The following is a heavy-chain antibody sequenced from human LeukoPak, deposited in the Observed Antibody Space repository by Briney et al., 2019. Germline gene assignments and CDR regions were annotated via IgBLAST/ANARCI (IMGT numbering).Heavy chain of an antibody. CDR1: GFTVSSNS. V-gene: IGHV3-53*01. Sequence: GGSLRLFCTVSGFTVSSNSMSWVRQAPGKGLEWVSFIYSDNTHYSDSVKGRFTISRDNSKNTLYLQMNSLRAEDTAVYYSAIGAAAAHYDYMDVWGKGTTVTISS. D-gene: IGHD6-13*01. CDR2: IYSDNT. CDR3: AIGAAAAHYDYMDV. J-gene: IGHJ6*03.